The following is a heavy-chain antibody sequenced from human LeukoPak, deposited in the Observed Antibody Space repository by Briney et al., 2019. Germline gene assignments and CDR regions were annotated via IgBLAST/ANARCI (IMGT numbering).Heavy chain of an antibody. Sequence: GGSLRLSCAASGFSFSNYGMNWVRQAPGKGLEWVSGIIGRGGTTYYAESVKGRFTISRDNSKNTLDLQMNSLRAEDTAVYYCAKDELLLSFEDWGQGTLVTVSS. CDR2: IIGRGGTT. J-gene: IGHJ4*02. D-gene: IGHD3-10*01. CDR1: GFSFSNYG. V-gene: IGHV3-23*01. CDR3: AKDELLLSFED.